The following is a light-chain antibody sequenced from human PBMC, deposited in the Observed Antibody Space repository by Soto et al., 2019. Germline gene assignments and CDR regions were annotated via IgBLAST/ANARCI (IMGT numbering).Light chain of an antibody. V-gene: IGKV3-11*01. CDR3: QQCSTRPPIT. Sequence: EIVLTQSPATVSLSPGARVTLSCRASQSVRSCLAWYQQEPGQAPRLLIYDTSIRAAAIPARFSGGGSGTDFTLTISSLEPEDFAVYFCQQCSTRPPITFGQGTRLEIK. CDR1: QSVRSC. CDR2: DTS. J-gene: IGKJ5*01.